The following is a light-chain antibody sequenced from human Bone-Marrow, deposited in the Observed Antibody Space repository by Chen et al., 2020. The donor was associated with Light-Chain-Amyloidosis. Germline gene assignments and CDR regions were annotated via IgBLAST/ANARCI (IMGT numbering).Light chain of an antibody. Sequence: SYVLTQPSSVSVAPGQTATIACGGNNIGSTSVHWYQQKPGQAPLLVVYDDSDRPSWIPERLSGSNSGNTATLTISRVEAGDEADYYCQVWDRSSDRPVFGGGTKLTVL. CDR1: NIGSTS. V-gene: IGLV3-21*02. CDR3: QVWDRSSDRPV. J-gene: IGLJ3*02. CDR2: DDS.